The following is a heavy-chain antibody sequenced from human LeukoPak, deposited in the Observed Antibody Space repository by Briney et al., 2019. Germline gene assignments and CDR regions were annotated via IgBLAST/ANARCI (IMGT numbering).Heavy chain of an antibody. J-gene: IGHJ6*03. CDR2: IYYSGST. CDR3: ARDRLHSGDYYYYMDV. Sequence: SETLSLTCTVSGGSISSSSYYWGWIRQPPGKGLEWIGYIYYSGSTNYNPSLKSRVTISVDTSKNQFSLKLSSVTAADTAVYYCARDRLHSGDYYYYMDVWGKGTTVTVSS. D-gene: IGHD3-10*01. V-gene: IGHV4-61*01. CDR1: GGSISSSSYY.